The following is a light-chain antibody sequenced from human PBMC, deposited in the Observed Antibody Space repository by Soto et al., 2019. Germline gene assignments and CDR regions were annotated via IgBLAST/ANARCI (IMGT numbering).Light chain of an antibody. CDR1: SSNIGAAYD. CDR2: VNS. V-gene: IGLV1-40*01. Sequence: QSVLTQPSSVSGAPGQRVTISCTGSSSNIGAAYDVHWYQRLPGTGPKLLIYVNSNRPSGVPDRFSGSKSGTSASLAITGLRAEDEADYYCQSYDSSLSGYVFGTGTKVTVL. J-gene: IGLJ1*01. CDR3: QSYDSSLSGYV.